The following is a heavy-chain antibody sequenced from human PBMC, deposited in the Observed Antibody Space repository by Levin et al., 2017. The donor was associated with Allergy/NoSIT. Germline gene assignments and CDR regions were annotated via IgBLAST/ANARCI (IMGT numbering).Heavy chain of an antibody. CDR1: GYTSTSHR. CDR3: AKGDYAGFES. D-gene: IGHD3-16*01. V-gene: IGHV1-46*01. Sequence: VSVKVSCKASGYTSTSHRLYWVRQAPGQGLEWMGVIDLRGGSTSYAQKFQGRLIVTRDTSTTTAYMDLSSLTSADTAVYYCAKGDYAGFESWGQGTLVTVSS. J-gene: IGHJ5*01. CDR2: IDLRGGST.